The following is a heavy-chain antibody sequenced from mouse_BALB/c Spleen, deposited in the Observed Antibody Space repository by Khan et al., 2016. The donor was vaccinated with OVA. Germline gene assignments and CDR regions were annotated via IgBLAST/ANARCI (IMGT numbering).Heavy chain of an antibody. J-gene: IGHJ2*01. CDR1: GFNIKDTY. Sequence: EVQLQQSGAELVKPGASVKLSCTASGFNIKDTYMHWVKQRPEQGLEWIGRIDPANGNTKYDPKFQGKATITADTSSTPASLQHSSLTSEDPADDYCARINAWGQGTTLTVSA. CDR2: IDPANGNT. CDR3: ARINA. V-gene: IGHV14-3*02.